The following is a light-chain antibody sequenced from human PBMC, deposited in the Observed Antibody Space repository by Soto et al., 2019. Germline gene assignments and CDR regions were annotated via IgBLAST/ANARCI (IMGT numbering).Light chain of an antibody. J-gene: IGKJ1*01. V-gene: IGKV3-15*01. Sequence: EILITQSPVTLTVSPGDRATLSGSASQRVYSNLAWYQQRPGQAPTLLIYGASTRASGVPSRFSGRGSGTEFTLTISSLQPEDFAAYYCQQYYNSPPWTFGQGTRVDIK. CDR1: QRVYSN. CDR2: GAS. CDR3: QQYYNSPPWT.